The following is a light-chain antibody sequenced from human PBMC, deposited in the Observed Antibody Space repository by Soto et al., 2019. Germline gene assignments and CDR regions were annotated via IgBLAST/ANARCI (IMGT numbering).Light chain of an antibody. CDR1: QSVSSN. CDR3: QPYNNWLWT. V-gene: IGKV3-15*01. CDR2: DAS. J-gene: IGKJ1*01. Sequence: EIVMTQSPATLSVSPGERATLSCRASQSVSSNVAWYQQKPGQAPRLLIHDASTKATGISVRFSGSGSGTEFTLAISGLQSEDVAVYYCQPYNNWLWTFGQGSKVEIK.